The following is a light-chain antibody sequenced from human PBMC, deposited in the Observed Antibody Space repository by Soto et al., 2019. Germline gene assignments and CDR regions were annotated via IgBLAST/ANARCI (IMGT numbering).Light chain of an antibody. V-gene: IGLV4-60*02. CDR2: LEGSGSY. CDR3: ETWDSNTRG. Sequence: QSVLTQSSSASASLGSSVKLTCTLSSGHSNYIIAWHQRQPGKAPRYLMKLEGSGSYNKGSGVPDRFSGSSSGADRYLTISNLQFEDEADYYCETWDSNTRGFGGGTKLTVL. J-gene: IGLJ2*01. CDR1: SGHSNYI.